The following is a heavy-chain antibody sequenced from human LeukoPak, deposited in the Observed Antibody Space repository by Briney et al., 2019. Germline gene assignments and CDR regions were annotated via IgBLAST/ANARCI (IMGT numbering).Heavy chain of an antibody. CDR1: GFIFSNFW. CDR2: INRDGSEK. Sequence: GGSLRLSCTGSGFIFSNFWMGWARQGPGKGLQWVVSINRDGSEKHPVDSVKGRFTISRDNAKNSVYLQMNGLTVEDTAVYYCVRDVDIWGQGTLVTVSS. D-gene: IGHD5-24*01. CDR3: VRDVDI. V-gene: IGHV3-7*01. J-gene: IGHJ4*02.